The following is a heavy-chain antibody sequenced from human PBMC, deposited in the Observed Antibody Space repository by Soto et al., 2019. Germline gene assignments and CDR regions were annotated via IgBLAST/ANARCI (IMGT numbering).Heavy chain of an antibody. CDR2: VYYLGST. J-gene: IGHJ4*02. V-gene: IGHV4-59*01. CDR1: GGSMSEYF. CDR3: ARDGYDGSGSPYPAY. Sequence: SETLSLTCSVSGGSMSEYFWSWIRQSPERGLEWIGYVYYLGSTDYNPSLRSRVTISVDTSKRQFSLRLSSVTAADAAIYYCARDGYDGSGSPYPAYWGPGTQVTVSS. D-gene: IGHD3-10*01.